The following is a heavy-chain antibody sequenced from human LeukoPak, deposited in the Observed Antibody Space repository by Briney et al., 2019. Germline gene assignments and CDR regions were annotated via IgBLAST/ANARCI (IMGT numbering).Heavy chain of an antibody. CDR1: GGSISSYY. D-gene: IGHD6-13*01. CDR2: IYYSGST. J-gene: IGHJ4*02. V-gene: IGHV4-59*01. Sequence: SETLSLTCTVSGGSISSYYWSWIRQPPGKELEWIGYIYYSGSTNYNPSLKSRVTISVDTSKNQFSLRLSPVTAADTAVYYCARGGSSSSLDRFDSWGQGTLVTVSS. CDR3: ARGGSSSSLDRFDS.